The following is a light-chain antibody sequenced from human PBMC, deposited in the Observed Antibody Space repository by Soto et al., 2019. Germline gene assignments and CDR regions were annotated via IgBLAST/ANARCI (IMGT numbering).Light chain of an antibody. V-gene: IGKV3-15*01. Sequence: EIVMTQSPATLSVSPGERATLSCRASQGIKNYLAWFQQKPGQAPRLLIYGASTRATAIPARFSGSGSGTEFTLSISRLQSEDFAVYYCQQYNTWPRTLGQGTKVDI. CDR1: QGIKNY. CDR3: QQYNTWPRT. J-gene: IGKJ1*01. CDR2: GAS.